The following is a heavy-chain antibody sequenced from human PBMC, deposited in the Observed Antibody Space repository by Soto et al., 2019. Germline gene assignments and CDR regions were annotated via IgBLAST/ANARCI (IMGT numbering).Heavy chain of an antibody. CDR3: ASGRERNAWGEYGPSGDD. D-gene: IGHD4-17*01. V-gene: IGHV4-31*03. Sequence: SETLSLTCTVSGGSISSGGYYWSWIRQHPGKGLEWIGYIYYSGSTYYNPSLKSRVTISVDTSKNQFSLKLSSVTAADTAVYYCASGRERNAWGEYGPSGDDWGEGTLVTVCS. CDR1: GGSISSGGYY. CDR2: IYYSGST. J-gene: IGHJ4*02.